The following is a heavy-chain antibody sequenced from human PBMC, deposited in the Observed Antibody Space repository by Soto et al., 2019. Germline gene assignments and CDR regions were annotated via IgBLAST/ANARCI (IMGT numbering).Heavy chain of an antibody. D-gene: IGHD6-19*01. J-gene: IGHJ5*02. Sequence: EVQLLESGGGLVQPGGSLRLSCAGSGFSFSSYAMSWVRQAPGKGLEWVSVFTGSGDTTYYADSVKGRFTISRDSSKNKQFLQMNSLRAEDTAVYYCAKDRRYSSCYYALGPWGQGNLVPLSS. CDR1: GFSFSSYA. CDR2: FTGSGDTT. V-gene: IGHV3-23*01. CDR3: AKDRRYSSCYYALGP.